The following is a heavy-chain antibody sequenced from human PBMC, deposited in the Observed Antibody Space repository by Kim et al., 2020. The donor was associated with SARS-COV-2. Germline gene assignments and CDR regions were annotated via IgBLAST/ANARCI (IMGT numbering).Heavy chain of an antibody. CDR3: AKGWSYYDILTGYYNPPGVFDL. CDR1: GFTFSSYG. D-gene: IGHD3-9*01. V-gene: IGHV3-33*06. J-gene: IGHJ3*01. CDR2: IWYDGSNK. Sequence: GGSLRLSCAASGFTFSSYGMHWVRQAPGKGLEWVAVIWYDGSNKYYADSVKGRFTISRDNSKNTLYLQMNSLRAEDTAVYYCAKGWSYYDILTGYYNPPGVFDLWGRGTMVTVSS.